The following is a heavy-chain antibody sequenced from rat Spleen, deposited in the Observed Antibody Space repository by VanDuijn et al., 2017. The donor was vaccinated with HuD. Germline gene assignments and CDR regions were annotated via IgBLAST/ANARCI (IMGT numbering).Heavy chain of an antibody. CDR1: GFSLSNYG. V-gene: IGHV2S61*01. CDR3: ASQYYYDGNYRDY. CDR2: IWGNGNT. J-gene: IGHJ2*01. D-gene: IGHD1-12*03. Sequence: QVQLKESGPGLVQPSQTLSLTCTVSGFSLSNYGVFWVRQPPGKGLEWMGVIWGNGNTNYSSTLKSRLSISRDTSKSQVFLKMNNLQSEDTAMYFCASQYYYDGNYRDYWGQGVMVTVSS.